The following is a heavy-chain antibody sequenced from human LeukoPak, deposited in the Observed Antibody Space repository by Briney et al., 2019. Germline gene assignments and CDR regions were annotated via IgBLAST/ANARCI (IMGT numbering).Heavy chain of an antibody. CDR3: ARVDALSSSWLLY. J-gene: IGHJ4*02. CDR2: ISYDGRNK. Sequence: PGRSLRLSCAASGFTFSNYAMHWVRQAPGKGLEWKSVISYDGRNKYFADSVKGRFTISRDNAKNSLYLQMNSLRAEDTAVYFCARVDALSSSWLLYWGQGTLVTVSS. D-gene: IGHD6-13*01. CDR1: GFTFSNYA. V-gene: IGHV3-30*04.